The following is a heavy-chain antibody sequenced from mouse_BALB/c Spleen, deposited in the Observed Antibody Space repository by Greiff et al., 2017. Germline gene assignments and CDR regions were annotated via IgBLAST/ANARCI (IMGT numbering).Heavy chain of an antibody. CDR1: GFNIKDYY. CDR3: ARSVPYYYGTPFAY. CDR2: IDPENGNT. J-gene: IGHJ3*01. V-gene: IGHV14-1*02. Sequence: EVKLVESGAELVRPGALVKLSCKASGFNIKDYYMHWVKQRPEQGLEWIGWIDPENGNTIYDPKFQGKASITADTSSNTAYLQLSSLTSEDTAVYYCARSVPYYYGTPFAYWGQGTLVTVSA. D-gene: IGHD1-1*01.